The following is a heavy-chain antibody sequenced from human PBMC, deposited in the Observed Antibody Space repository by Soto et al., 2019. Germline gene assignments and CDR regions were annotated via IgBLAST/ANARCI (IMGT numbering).Heavy chain of an antibody. D-gene: IGHD3-10*01. CDR1: GGSISSGGYY. CDR3: ARAAATMVRGNWFDP. Sequence: QVQLQESGPGLVKPSQTLSLTCTVSGGSISSGGYYWSWIRQHPGKGLEWIGYIYYSGSTYYNPSLESRVTISVDPSKNQFSLKLSSVTAADTAVYYCARAAATMVRGNWFDPWGQGTLVTVSS. J-gene: IGHJ5*02. V-gene: IGHV4-31*03. CDR2: IYYSGST.